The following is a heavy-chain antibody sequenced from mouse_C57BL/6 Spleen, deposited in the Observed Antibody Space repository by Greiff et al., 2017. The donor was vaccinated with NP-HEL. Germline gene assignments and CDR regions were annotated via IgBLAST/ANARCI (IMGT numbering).Heavy chain of an antibody. CDR1: GYTFTSYW. V-gene: IGHV1-5*01. D-gene: IGHD1-1*01. Sequence: EVQLQQSGTVLARPGASVKMSCKTSGYTFTSYWMHWVKQRPGQGLEWIGAIYPGNSDTSYNQKFKGKAKLTAVTSASTAYMELSSLTNEDSAVYYCTRGSFTTVVAGGPFDYWGQGTTLTVSS. J-gene: IGHJ2*01. CDR2: IYPGNSDT. CDR3: TRGSFTTVVAGGPFDY.